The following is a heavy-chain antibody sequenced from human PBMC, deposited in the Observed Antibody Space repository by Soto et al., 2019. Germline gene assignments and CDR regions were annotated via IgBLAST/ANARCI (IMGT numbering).Heavy chain of an antibody. J-gene: IGHJ4*02. CDR1: GLTFGDYT. V-gene: IGHV3-23*01. D-gene: IGHD5-12*01. CDR3: VKSPRSGYEAPWDY. Sequence: PGGSLRHSCAASGLTFGDYTMRWVRQATGKGLERVSAIGCGGDETYYADSVKGRFTISRDNSKNTLYLQLNSLRADDTAVYYCVKSPRSGYEAPWDYWGQGTQVTVSS. CDR2: IGCGGDET.